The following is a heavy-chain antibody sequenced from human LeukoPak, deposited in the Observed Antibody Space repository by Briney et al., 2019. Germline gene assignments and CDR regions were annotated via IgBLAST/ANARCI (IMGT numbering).Heavy chain of an antibody. Sequence: GGSLRLSCAASEFTLRNFAMSWVRQAPGKGLEWVAAISASGGSTYYADSVKSLFTISRDNSKNTLYLQMHSLRAEDTALYYCAKGGAHYFSGPTLGYGMDVWGQGTTVTVSS. CDR3: AKGGAHYFSGPTLGYGMDV. CDR2: ISASGGST. V-gene: IGHV3-23*01. CDR1: EFTLRNFA. D-gene: IGHD3-10*01. J-gene: IGHJ6*02.